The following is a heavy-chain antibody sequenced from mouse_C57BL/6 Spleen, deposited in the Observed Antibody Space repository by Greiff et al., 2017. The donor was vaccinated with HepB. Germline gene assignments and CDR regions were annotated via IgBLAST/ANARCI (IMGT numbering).Heavy chain of an antibody. CDR3: ARFLSGTSDY. D-gene: IGHD4-1*01. CDR2: INPNNGGT. CDR1: GYTFTDYY. J-gene: IGHJ2*01. V-gene: IGHV1-26*01. Sequence: EVQLQQSGPELVKPGASVKISCKASGYTFTDYYMNWVKQSHGKSLEWIGDINPNNGGTSYNQKFKGKATLTVDKSSSTAYMELSSLTSEDSAVYYCARFLSGTSDYWGQGTTLTVSS.